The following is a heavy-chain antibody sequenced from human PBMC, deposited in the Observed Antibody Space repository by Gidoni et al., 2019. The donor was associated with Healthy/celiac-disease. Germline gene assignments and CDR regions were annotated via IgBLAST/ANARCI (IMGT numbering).Heavy chain of an antibody. CDR1: GFTFSSDA. V-gene: IGHV3-23*01. D-gene: IGHD6-13*01. CDR2: ISGSGGST. CDR3: AKDRIAAVFDAFDI. Sequence: EVQLLESGGGLVHTGGSLRLSCAVSGFTFSSDAMSWVRQAPGKGLEWVSAISGSGGSTYYADSVKGRFTISRDNSKNTLYLQMNSLRAEDTAVYYCAKDRIAAVFDAFDIWGQGTMVTVSS. J-gene: IGHJ3*02.